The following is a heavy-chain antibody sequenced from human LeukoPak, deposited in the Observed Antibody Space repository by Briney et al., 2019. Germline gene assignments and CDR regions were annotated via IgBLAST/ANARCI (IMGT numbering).Heavy chain of an antibody. D-gene: IGHD6-6*01. V-gene: IGHV3-21*01. Sequence: GGSLRLSCAASGFTFSSYSMNWVRQAPGKGLEWVSSISSSSSYIYYADSVKGRFTISRDNVKNSLYLQMNSLRAEDTAVYYCARQYSSSSEVDYWGQGTLVTVSS. J-gene: IGHJ4*02. CDR1: GFTFSSYS. CDR3: ARQYSSSSEVDY. CDR2: ISSSSSYI.